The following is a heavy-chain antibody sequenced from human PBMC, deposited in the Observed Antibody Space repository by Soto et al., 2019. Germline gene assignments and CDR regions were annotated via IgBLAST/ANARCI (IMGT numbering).Heavy chain of an antibody. CDR1: GYIVGEIS. CDR3: AIDSVVSDPLGWPDP. CDR2: YEPEDDKI. D-gene: IGHD2-21*01. J-gene: IGHJ5*02. V-gene: IGHV1-24*01. Sequence: ASVKVSCKVSGYIVGEISMHWVRQSAGKGLEWMGGYEPEDDKIIYAQKLQGRVTMTEDTSTDTAYLELSNLNSDDTAIYFCAIDSVVSDPLGWPDPWGPGTLVTVSS.